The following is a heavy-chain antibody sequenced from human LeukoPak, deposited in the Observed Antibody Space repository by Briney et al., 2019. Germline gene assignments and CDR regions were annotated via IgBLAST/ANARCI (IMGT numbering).Heavy chain of an antibody. CDR2: IYPGDSDT. CDR3: TIRAYSYEYFDF. CDR1: GYTFTNSW. Sequence: PGESLKISCKGSGYTFTNSWIGWVRQTPGKGLEWMGPIYPGDSDTRYSPSFQGQVTISVDKSISTAYLQWSSLKASNTAMYYCTIRAYSYEYFDFWGQGTLVTVSS. J-gene: IGHJ4*02. D-gene: IGHD5-18*01. V-gene: IGHV5-51*01.